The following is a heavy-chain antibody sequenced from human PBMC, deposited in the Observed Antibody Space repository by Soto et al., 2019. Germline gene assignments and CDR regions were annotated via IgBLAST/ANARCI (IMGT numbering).Heavy chain of an antibody. J-gene: IGHJ4*02. CDR2: IKSKTDGGTT. CDR1: GFTFSNAW. Sequence: GGSLRLSCAASGFTFSNAWMSWVRQAPGKGLEWVGRIKSKTDGGTTDYAAPVKGRFTISRDDSKNTLYLQMNSLKTEDTAVYYCTTDLAAAAPFDYWCQGTLVTVSS. D-gene: IGHD6-13*01. V-gene: IGHV3-15*01. CDR3: TTDLAAAAPFDY.